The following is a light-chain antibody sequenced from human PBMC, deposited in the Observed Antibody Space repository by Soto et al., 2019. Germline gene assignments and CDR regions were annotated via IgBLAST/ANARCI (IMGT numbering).Light chain of an antibody. Sequence: DIQLTQSPSFLSASVGDRVTITCRASQGIRNYLAWYQQKPGKAPELLIYAASTLQSGVPSKFSGSGSGTEVTLTISSLQPEDFATYYCQHLHSYPVTFGGGTKVEIK. CDR1: QGIRNY. V-gene: IGKV1-9*01. CDR2: AAS. J-gene: IGKJ4*01. CDR3: QHLHSYPVT.